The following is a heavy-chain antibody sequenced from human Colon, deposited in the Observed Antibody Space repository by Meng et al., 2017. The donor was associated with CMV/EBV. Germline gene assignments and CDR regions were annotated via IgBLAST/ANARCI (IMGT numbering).Heavy chain of an antibody. CDR2: INSDDSST. CDR1: GFTFSTYW. CDR3: ARDRGGSYYSYFDY. V-gene: IGHV3-74*01. D-gene: IGHD1-26*01. Sequence: GGSLRLSCAASGFTFSTYWMHWVRQAPGKGLVWVSRINSDDSSTNYADSVKGRFTISRDNAKNTLYLQMNSLRAEDTAVYYCARDRGGSYYSYFDYWGQGTLVTVSS. J-gene: IGHJ4*02.